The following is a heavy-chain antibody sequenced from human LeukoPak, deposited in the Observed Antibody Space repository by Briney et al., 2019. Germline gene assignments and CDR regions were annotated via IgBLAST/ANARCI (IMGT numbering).Heavy chain of an antibody. Sequence: ASVKVSCKASGYTFTSYGISWVRQAPGHGLEWMGWISAYNGNTNYAQKLQGRVTMPTDTSTSTAYMELRSLRSDDTAVYYCASSRGYYYDSSGYLANWFDPWGQGTLVTVSS. D-gene: IGHD3-22*01. CDR3: ASSRGYYYDSSGYLANWFDP. J-gene: IGHJ5*02. V-gene: IGHV1-18*01. CDR1: GYTFTSYG. CDR2: ISAYNGNT.